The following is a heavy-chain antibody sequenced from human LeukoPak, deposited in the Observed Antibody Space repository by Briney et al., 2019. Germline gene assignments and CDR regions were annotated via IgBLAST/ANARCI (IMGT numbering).Heavy chain of an antibody. CDR3: ARGSTRPGY. D-gene: IGHD2-2*01. CDR2: IYYSGST. J-gene: IGHJ4*02. Sequence: SETLSLTCTVSGGSISSYYWSWIRQPPGKGLEWIGYIYYSGSTNYNPSLKSRVTISVDTSKNQFSLKLSSVTAADTAVYYCARGSTRPGYWGQGTLATVSS. CDR1: GGSISSYY. V-gene: IGHV4-59*01.